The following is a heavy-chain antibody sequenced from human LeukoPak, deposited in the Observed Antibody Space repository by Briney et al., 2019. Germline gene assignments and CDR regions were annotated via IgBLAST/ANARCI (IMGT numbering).Heavy chain of an antibody. D-gene: IGHD6-6*01. CDR3: ARGRREIIAARFFDC. V-gene: IGHV4-34*01. J-gene: IGHJ4*02. CDR2: INHSGST. CDR1: RGSFSGYY. Sequence: SEALPLTFADCRGSFSGYYWSWLRQPPGKGLEWIGEINHSGSTNYNPSLKSRVTISVDTSKNQFSLKLSSVTAADTAVYYCARGRREIIAARFFDCWGQGTLVTVSS.